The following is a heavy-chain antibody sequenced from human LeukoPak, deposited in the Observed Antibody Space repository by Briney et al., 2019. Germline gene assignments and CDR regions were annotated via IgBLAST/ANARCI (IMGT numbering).Heavy chain of an antibody. Sequence: HPGGSLRLSCAASGFTFSAYEMNWVRQAPGKGLEWVSYISSSGSTIYYADSVKGRFTISRDNAKNSLYLQMNSLRAEDTAVYYCAELGITMIGGVWGKGTTVTISS. CDR3: AELGITMIGGV. D-gene: IGHD3-10*02. CDR1: GFTFSAYE. CDR2: ISSSGSTI. J-gene: IGHJ6*04. V-gene: IGHV3-48*03.